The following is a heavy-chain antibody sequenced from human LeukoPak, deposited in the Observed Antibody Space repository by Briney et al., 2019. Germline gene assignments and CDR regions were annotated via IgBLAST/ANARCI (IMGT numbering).Heavy chain of an antibody. CDR3: AREDCTIGAVCSSLLDH. V-gene: IGHV3-74*01. CDR2: INSDASTI. Sequence: GSLRLSCAASGLTFSSDWMHWARQVPGKGLVWVSRINSDASTINYADSVKGRFTISRDNAKNTLYLQMNNLRAEDTAVYYCAREDCTIGAVCSSLLDHWGRGTLVTVSS. CDR1: GLTFSSDW. J-gene: IGHJ4*02. D-gene: IGHD2-8*01.